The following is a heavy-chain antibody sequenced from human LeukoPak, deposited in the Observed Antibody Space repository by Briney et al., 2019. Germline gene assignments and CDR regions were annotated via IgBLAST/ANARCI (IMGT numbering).Heavy chain of an antibody. CDR3: ASSRDFSFDY. Sequence: PGGSLRLSCAASGFTFSNYWMSWVRQAPGKGLEWVANIKQDGSEKYYVDSVKGRFTISRDNAKNSLYLQMDSLRAEDTAVYYCASSRDFSFDYWGQGALVTVFS. CDR2: IKQDGSEK. D-gene: IGHD5-24*01. V-gene: IGHV3-7*01. CDR1: GFTFSNYW. J-gene: IGHJ4*02.